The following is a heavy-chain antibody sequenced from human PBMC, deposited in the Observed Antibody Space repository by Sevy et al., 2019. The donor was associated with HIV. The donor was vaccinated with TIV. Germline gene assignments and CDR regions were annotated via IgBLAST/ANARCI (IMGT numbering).Heavy chain of an antibody. V-gene: IGHV3-21*01. Sequence: GGSLRLSCAASGFTFSSYSMNWVRQAPGKGLEWVSSISSSSSYIYYADSAKGRFTISRDNAKNSLYLQMNSLRAEDTAVYYCARDFGRYQLLLMGYYYYGMDVWGQGTTVTVSS. CDR1: GFTFSSYS. CDR2: ISSSSSYI. D-gene: IGHD2-2*01. J-gene: IGHJ6*02. CDR3: ARDFGRYQLLLMGYYYYGMDV.